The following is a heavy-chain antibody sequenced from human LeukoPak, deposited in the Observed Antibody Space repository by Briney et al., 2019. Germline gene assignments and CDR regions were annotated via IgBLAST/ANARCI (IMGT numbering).Heavy chain of an antibody. Sequence: SETLSLTCTVSGGSISSYYWSWIRQPPGKGLEWIGYIYSSGTTNYNPSLKSRVTISVDTSKNQFSLKLSSVTAADTAVYYCAREYYDILTANPDDAFDIWGQGTMVTVSS. J-gene: IGHJ3*02. V-gene: IGHV4-4*08. CDR2: IYSSGTT. D-gene: IGHD3-9*01. CDR1: GGSISSYY. CDR3: AREYYDILTANPDDAFDI.